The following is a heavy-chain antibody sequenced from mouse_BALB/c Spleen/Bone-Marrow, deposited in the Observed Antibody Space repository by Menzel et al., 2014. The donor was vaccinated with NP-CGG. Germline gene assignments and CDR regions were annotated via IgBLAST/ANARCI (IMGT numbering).Heavy chain of an antibody. D-gene: IGHD1-1*01. V-gene: IGHV1S135*01. J-gene: IGHJ2*01. CDR3: ARLGTTAVPDY. CDR2: NDPYSGGT. CDR1: GYAFTNYN. Sequence: EVQVVESGPELVKPGASVKVSCKASGYAFTNYNMYWVKQSHGKSLEWIGYNDPYSGGTNYYQKFKGKATLTVDKSSSTAYMHLNSLTSEDSAVYYCARLGTTAVPDYWGQGTTLTVSS.